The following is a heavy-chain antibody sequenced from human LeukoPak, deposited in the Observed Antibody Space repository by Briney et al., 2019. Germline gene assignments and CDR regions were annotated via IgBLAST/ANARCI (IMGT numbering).Heavy chain of an antibody. Sequence: VSAIGTAGDTYYPGSVKGRFTISRENAKNSLYLQMNSLRAGDTAVYYCARGTGTTYDDAFDIWGQGTMVTVSS. D-gene: IGHD1-1*01. J-gene: IGHJ3*02. CDR3: ARGTGTTYDDAFDI. CDR2: IGTAGDT. V-gene: IGHV3-13*01.